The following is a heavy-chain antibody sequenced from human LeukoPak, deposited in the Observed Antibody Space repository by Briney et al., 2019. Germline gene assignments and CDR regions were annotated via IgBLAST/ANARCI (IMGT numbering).Heavy chain of an antibody. Sequence: SETLSLTCTVSGDSINSYHWSWIRQPAGKGLEWIGRIHMSGSTNYNPSLRSRVAISMDNSKNQFSLKLKSVTAANTAVYYCARDDSSRDDSGGYHYWGQGTLVTISS. J-gene: IGHJ4*02. CDR2: IHMSGST. CDR3: ARDDSSRDDSGGYHY. D-gene: IGHD3-22*01. V-gene: IGHV4-4*07. CDR1: GDSINSYH.